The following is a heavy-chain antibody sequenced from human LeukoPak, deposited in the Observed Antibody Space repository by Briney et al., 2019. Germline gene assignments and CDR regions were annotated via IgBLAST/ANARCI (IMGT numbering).Heavy chain of an antibody. V-gene: IGHV5-51*01. Sequence: GESLKISCQVSGPSFSSYWIAWVRQMPGKGLDWMGIIYRDDSDTKYSPSFQGQVTMSVDKSISTAYLQWSSLKASDTAMYYCAIFHSSFSDLFYFDYWGQGALVTVSS. CDR2: IYRDDSDT. D-gene: IGHD6-19*01. J-gene: IGHJ4*02. CDR1: GPSFSSYW. CDR3: AIFHSSFSDLFYFDY.